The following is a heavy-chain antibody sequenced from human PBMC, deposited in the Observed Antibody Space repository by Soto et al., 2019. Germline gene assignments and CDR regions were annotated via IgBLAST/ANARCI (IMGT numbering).Heavy chain of an antibody. CDR3: ARVGPSREVPYPFEY. D-gene: IGHD1-26*01. V-gene: IGHV1-18*01. CDR2: ISAYNHYT. CDR1: GYTFSTYG. Sequence: GASVKVSCKASGYTFSTYGISWVRQAPGQGLEWMGWISAYNHYTNYAQKFQGRVTMTTDTSTSTAYMELRSLRSGDTAMYFCARVGPSREVPYPFEYWGQGTLVTVSS. J-gene: IGHJ4*02.